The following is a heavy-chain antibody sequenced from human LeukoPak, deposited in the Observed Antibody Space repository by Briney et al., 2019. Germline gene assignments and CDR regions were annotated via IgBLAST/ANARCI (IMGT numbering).Heavy chain of an antibody. Sequence: PGGALRLSCAASGFTFSSYAMSWVRQAAGKGLEGVSSISGSGGNTYYAASVKCRFTISRDNSKNTLYLKMNSLRAEDTAMYYCASRTGYSSGWYGYYFYYWGQRALLTVSS. J-gene: IGHJ4*02. CDR1: GFTFSSYA. V-gene: IGHV3-23*01. CDR2: ISGSGGNT. CDR3: ASRTGYSSGWYGYYFYY. D-gene: IGHD6-19*01.